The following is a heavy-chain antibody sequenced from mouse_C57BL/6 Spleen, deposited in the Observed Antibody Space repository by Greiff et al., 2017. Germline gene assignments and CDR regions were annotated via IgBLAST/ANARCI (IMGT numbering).Heavy chain of an antibody. J-gene: IGHJ4*01. CDR3: ARHEGGSSYAMDY. Sequence: EVQGVESGGDLVKPGGSLKLSCAASGFTFSSYGMSWVRQTPDKRLEWVATISSGGSYTYYPDSVKGRFTISRDNAKNTLYLQMSSLKAEDTAMYYCARHEGGSSYAMDYWGQGTSVTVSS. D-gene: IGHD1-3*01. CDR2: ISSGGSYT. CDR1: GFTFSSYG. V-gene: IGHV5-6*01.